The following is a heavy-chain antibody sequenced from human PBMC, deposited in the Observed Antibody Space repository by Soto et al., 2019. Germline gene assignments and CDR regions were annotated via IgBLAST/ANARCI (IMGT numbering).Heavy chain of an antibody. Sequence: EVQLVESGGGLVQPGGSLRLSCAASGFTFSSYSMNWVRQAPGKGLEWVSYISSSSGTIYYADSVKGRFTISRDIARNSMYLQMNSMRAEDTAAYYCARDAPPDDYWGQGTLVTVSS. J-gene: IGHJ4*02. CDR2: ISSSSGTI. V-gene: IGHV3-48*01. CDR1: GFTFSSYS. CDR3: ARDAPPDDY.